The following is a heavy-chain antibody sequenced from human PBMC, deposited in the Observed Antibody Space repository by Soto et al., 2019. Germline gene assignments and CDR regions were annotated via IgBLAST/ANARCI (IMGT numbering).Heavy chain of an antibody. CDR3: AREFGGYKTYYYYGMDV. CDR2: IYYSGNT. Sequence: QVQLQESGSGVVKPSQTLSLTCTVSGGSISTGGNYWTWIRQHPGKGLEWIGNIYYSGNTYYNPSLKSRVTISLDTSKNQFSLKLSSVTAADTAVYYCAREFGGYKTYYYYGMDVWGQGTTVTVSS. V-gene: IGHV4-31*03. CDR1: GGSISTGGNY. J-gene: IGHJ6*02. D-gene: IGHD3-22*01.